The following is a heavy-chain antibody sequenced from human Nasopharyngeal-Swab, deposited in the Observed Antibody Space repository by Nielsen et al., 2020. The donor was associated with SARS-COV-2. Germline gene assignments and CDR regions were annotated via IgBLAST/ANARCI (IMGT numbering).Heavy chain of an antibody. J-gene: IGHJ4*02. CDR3: AREGLEQRVFDY. Sequence: GESLKISCAASGFTFSNYGMHWVRQATGKGLEWVSAIGTAGDTYYPGSVKGRFTISRENAKNSLYLQMNSLRAGDTAVYYCAREGLEQRVFDYWGQGTLVTVSS. V-gene: IGHV3-13*04. D-gene: IGHD1/OR15-1a*01. CDR2: IGTAGDT. CDR1: GFTFSNYG.